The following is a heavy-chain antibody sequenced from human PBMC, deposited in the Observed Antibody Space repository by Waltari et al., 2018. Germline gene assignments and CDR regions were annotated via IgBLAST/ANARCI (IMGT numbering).Heavy chain of an antibody. V-gene: IGHV4-38-2*01. D-gene: IGHD3-22*01. CDR1: GYSISSGYY. CDR3: ARGYYDSSGYYYVLPDAFDI. J-gene: IGHJ3*02. CDR2: IYHSGST. Sequence: QVQLQESGPGLVKPSETLSLTCAVSGYSISSGYYWGWIRQPPGKGLEWIGSIYHSGSTYYNPALKSRVTISVDTSKNQFSLKLSSVTAADTAVYYCARGYYDSSGYYYVLPDAFDIWGQGTMVTVSS.